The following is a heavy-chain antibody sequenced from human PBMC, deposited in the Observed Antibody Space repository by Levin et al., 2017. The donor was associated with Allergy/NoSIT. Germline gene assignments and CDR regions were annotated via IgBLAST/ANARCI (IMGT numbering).Heavy chain of an antibody. J-gene: IGHJ3*02. D-gene: IGHD4/OR15-4a*01. Sequence: GESLKISCKASGYTFSNYWIAWVRQMPGKGLEWMGIIYPGDSDTRYSPAFEGQVTISADKSISTAYLQWSSLKSSDTAMYYCATPSYGAVTLDRAVDIWGQGTMVTVSS. CDR2: IYPGDSDT. CDR1: GYTFSNYW. V-gene: IGHV5-51*01. CDR3: ATPSYGAVTLDRAVDI.